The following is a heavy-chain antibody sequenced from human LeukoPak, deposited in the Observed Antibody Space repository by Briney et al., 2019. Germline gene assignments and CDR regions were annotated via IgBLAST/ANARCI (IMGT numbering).Heavy chain of an antibody. Sequence: GGSLRLSCAASGFTFSSYAMHWVRQAPGKGLEWVAVISYDGSNKYYADSVKGRFTISRDNSKNTLYLQMNSLRAEDTAVYYCAKGRVGAKYYFDYWGQGTLVTVSS. J-gene: IGHJ4*02. V-gene: IGHV3-30-3*01. CDR2: ISYDGSNK. CDR1: GFTFSSYA. D-gene: IGHD1-26*01. CDR3: AKGRVGAKYYFDY.